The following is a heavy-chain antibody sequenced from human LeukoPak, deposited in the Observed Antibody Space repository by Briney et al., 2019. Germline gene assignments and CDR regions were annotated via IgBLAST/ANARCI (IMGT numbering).Heavy chain of an antibody. J-gene: IGHJ4*02. CDR2: IIPIFGTV. CDR3: ARVALFYSSSSYFDY. CDR1: GGTFSSYG. Sequence: GASVKVSCKASGGTFSSYGISWVRQAPGQGLEWMGRIIPIFGTVNYAQKFQGRVTMTRDTSTSTVYMELSSLRSEDTAVYYCARVALFYSSSSYFDYWGQGTLVTVSS. V-gene: IGHV1-69*05. D-gene: IGHD6-13*01.